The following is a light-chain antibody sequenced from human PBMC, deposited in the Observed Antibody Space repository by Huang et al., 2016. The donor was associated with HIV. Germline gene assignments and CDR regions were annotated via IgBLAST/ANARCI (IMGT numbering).Light chain of an antibody. CDR1: QSVGTN. CDR3: QQYDKWPPLT. V-gene: IGKV3-15*01. J-gene: IGKJ4*01. CDR2: GAS. Sequence: EIVMTQSPATLSVSPGERATLSCRASQSVGTNLVWYQQRPGQAPRLLIYGASTRATGIPARFSGRGSGSEFTLTISSLQSEDFAVYYCQQYDKWPPLTFGGGTKVEIK.